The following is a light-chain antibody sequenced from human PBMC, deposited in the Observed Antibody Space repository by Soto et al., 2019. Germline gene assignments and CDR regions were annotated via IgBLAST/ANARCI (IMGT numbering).Light chain of an antibody. J-gene: IGKJ4*01. CDR2: DAF. CDR1: HSVGSY. V-gene: IGKV3-11*01. Sequence: EIVLTQSPATLSLSPGERATLSCRASHSVGSYLAWYQQKPGQAPRLLIYDAFNRATGIPARFSGSGSGTDFTLTISSLEPEDFAVYYCQQRSNWPPVTFGGGTKVEIK. CDR3: QQRSNWPPVT.